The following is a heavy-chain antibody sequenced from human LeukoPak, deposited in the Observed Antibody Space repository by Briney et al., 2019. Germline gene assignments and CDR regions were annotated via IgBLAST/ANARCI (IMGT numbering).Heavy chain of an antibody. CDR1: GFTFSSYE. V-gene: IGHV3-48*03. Sequence: GGSLGPSCAASGFTFSSYEMNWVRPAPGKGLEWVSYIISSGSTIYSADSVKGRFSISRDNAKNSLYLQMNSLRAEDTAVYYCARCGNWGVGHAFDIWGQGTMVTVSS. CDR3: ARCGNWGVGHAFDI. CDR2: IISSGSTI. D-gene: IGHD4-23*01. J-gene: IGHJ3*02.